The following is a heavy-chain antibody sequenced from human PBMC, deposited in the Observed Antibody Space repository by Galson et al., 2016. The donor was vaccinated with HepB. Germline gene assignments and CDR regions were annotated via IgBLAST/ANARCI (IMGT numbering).Heavy chain of an antibody. CDR3: ARGAYDTSSSFDN. Sequence: ATLSLTCGVSGGSVTSPRYYWGWIRQPPGQGLEWIGSIYYSGSTYYNPSLTSRVTISVDTSKNHFSLPLSSVTAADTAVYYCARGAYDTSSSFDNWGQGTLVTVSS. V-gene: IGHV4-39*02. CDR1: GGSVTSPRYY. CDR2: IYYSGST. J-gene: IGHJ4*02. D-gene: IGHD3-22*01.